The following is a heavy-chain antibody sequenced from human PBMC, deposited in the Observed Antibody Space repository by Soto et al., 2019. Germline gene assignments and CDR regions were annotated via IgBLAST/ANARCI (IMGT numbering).Heavy chain of an antibody. Sequence: GWSLRLSCAASGFTFSVHSMNWVRRAPGKGLEWVSYISSTSSARYYADSVRGRFTISRDNAKYSLYLQMNSLTDEDTAVYYCARDSDIYYGMDVWGQGNTVTVSS. D-gene: IGHD3-9*01. CDR1: GFTFSVHS. J-gene: IGHJ6*02. CDR3: ARDSDIYYGMDV. V-gene: IGHV3-48*02. CDR2: ISSTSSAR.